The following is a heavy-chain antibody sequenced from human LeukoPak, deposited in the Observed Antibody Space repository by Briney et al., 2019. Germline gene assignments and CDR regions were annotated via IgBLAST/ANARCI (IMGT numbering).Heavy chain of an antibody. Sequence: ASVKVSCRASGYTFTSYDINWVRQATGQGPEWMGWVNPNSGHTGYAQKFQGRVTMTRNTSISTAYMELSSLTSEDTAVYYCARGAPGSYCSGGSCPYFDYWGQGTLVSVSS. CDR1: GYTFTSYD. J-gene: IGHJ4*02. D-gene: IGHD2-15*01. V-gene: IGHV1-8*01. CDR2: VNPNSGHT. CDR3: ARGAPGSYCSGGSCPYFDY.